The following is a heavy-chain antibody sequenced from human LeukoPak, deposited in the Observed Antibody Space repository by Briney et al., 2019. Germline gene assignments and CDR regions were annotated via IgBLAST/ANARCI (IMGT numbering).Heavy chain of an antibody. CDR3: ARDNYDYVWGSYRHLDY. J-gene: IGHJ4*02. D-gene: IGHD3-16*02. CDR2: ISYSGTT. V-gene: IGHV4-59*01. Sequence: SETLSLTCSVSGGSISGYYWSWVRQPPGKGLECIGYISYSGTTHYNPSLKSRVTISVDTSKNQFSLKVTSVTAADTAVYYCARDNYDYVWGSYRHLDYWGQGNLVTVSS. CDR1: GGSISGYY.